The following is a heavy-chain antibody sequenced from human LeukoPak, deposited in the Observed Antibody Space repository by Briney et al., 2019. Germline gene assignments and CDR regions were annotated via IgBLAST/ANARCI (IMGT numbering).Heavy chain of an antibody. D-gene: IGHD3-3*01. CDR3: ARGLTIFGVVNDAFDI. J-gene: IGHJ3*02. Sequence: RARGSLRLSCAASGFTFSNYWMHWVRQAPGRGLVWVSLINSDGSSTIYADSVKGRFTISRDNAKNTLYLQMNSLRAEDTAVYYCARGLTIFGVVNDAFDIWGQGTMVTVSS. CDR2: INSDGSST. V-gene: IGHV3-74*01. CDR1: GFTFSNYW.